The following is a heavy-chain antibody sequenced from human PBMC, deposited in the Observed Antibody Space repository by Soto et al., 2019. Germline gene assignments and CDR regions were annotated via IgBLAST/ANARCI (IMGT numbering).Heavy chain of an antibody. V-gene: IGHV4-34*01. CDR1: GGSFSGYY. CDR3: ARVKITMVRGPNSYYYYGMDV. Sequence: SETLSLTCAVYGGSFSGYYWSWIRQPPGKGLEWIGEINHSGSTNYNPSLKSRVTISVDASKNQSSLKLSSVTAADTAVYYCARVKITMVRGPNSYYYYGMDVWGQGTTVTVSS. J-gene: IGHJ6*02. CDR2: INHSGST. D-gene: IGHD3-10*01.